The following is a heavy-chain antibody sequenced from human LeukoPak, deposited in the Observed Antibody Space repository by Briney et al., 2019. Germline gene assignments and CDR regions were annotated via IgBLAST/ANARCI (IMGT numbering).Heavy chain of an antibody. CDR3: ARAGPEQMVDFDY. D-gene: IGHD6-13*01. Sequence: ASVKVSCKASGYTFSGTGWYLYWLRQAPGQGLECMGWIYPNNGATAYAQKFQGRGAMTRDTSITTAYMELSRLRPADTAVSYCARAGPEQMVDFDYWGQGTLVTVSS. V-gene: IGHV1-2*02. J-gene: IGHJ4*02. CDR2: IYPNNGAT. CDR1: GYTFSGTGWY.